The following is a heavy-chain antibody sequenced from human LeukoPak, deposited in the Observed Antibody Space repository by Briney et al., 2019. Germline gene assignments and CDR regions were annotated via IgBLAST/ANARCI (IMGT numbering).Heavy chain of an antibody. CDR2: IYYSGST. D-gene: IGHD5-24*01. V-gene: IGHV4-59*01. CDR3: ARDRDGYNFDP. Sequence: SETLSLTCTVSGGSISSYYCSWIRQPPGKGLEWIGYIYYSGSTNYNPSLKSRVTISVDTSKNQFSLKLSSVTAADTAVYYCARDRDGYNFDPWGQGTLVTVSS. J-gene: IGHJ5*02. CDR1: GGSISSYY.